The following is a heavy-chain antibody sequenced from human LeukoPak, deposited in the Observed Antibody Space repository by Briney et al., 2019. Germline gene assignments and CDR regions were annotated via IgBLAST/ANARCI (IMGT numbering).Heavy chain of an antibody. J-gene: IGHJ4*01. V-gene: IGHV3-43*01. CDR1: GFTFDDYP. CDR3: VKGMSEGPHTSSLQY. D-gene: IGHD2-2*01. Sequence: GGSLRLSCAASGFTFDDYPMHWVRQTPKKGLEWVSLITWDGAVAHYADSVKGRFTISRDNSKNSLYLQMNSLRVEDTALYYCVKGMSEGPHTSSLQYWGHGTPVTVSS. CDR2: ITWDGAVA.